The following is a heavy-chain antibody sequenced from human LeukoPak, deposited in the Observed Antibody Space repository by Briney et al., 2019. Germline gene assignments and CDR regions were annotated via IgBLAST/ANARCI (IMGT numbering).Heavy chain of an antibody. CDR2: IYHSGST. CDR3: ASGVYDYVWGSYLGMDV. J-gene: IGHJ6*02. Sequence: SETLSLTCAVSGGSISSSNWWSWVRQPPGKGLEWIGEIYHSGSTNYNPSLKSRVTISVDKSKNQFSLKLSSVTAADTAVYYCASGVYDYVWGSYLGMDVWGQGTTVTVSS. D-gene: IGHD3-16*02. V-gene: IGHV4-4*02. CDR1: GGSISSSNW.